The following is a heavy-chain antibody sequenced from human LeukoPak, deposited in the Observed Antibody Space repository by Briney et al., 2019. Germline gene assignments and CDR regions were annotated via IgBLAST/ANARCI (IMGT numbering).Heavy chain of an antibody. V-gene: IGHV1-18*01. Sequence: ASVKVSCKASGYTFTNYAISWVRQAPGQGLEWMGWISAYNGNPNYAQRLQGRVTMTTDTSTSTAYMELRSLRSDDTAVYYCARVYVIMSTAYFDHWGQGTLVTVSS. CDR2: ISAYNGNP. D-gene: IGHD5/OR15-5a*01. CDR1: GYTFTNYA. CDR3: ARVYVIMSTAYFDH. J-gene: IGHJ4*02.